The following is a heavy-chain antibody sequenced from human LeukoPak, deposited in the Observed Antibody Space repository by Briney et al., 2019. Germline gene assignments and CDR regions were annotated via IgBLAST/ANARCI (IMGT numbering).Heavy chain of an antibody. V-gene: IGHV1-69*06. CDR1: GGTFSSYA. J-gene: IGHJ4*02. CDR2: IIPIFGTA. D-gene: IGHD2-15*01. Sequence: SVKVSCKASGGTFSSYAISWVRQAPGQGLEWMGGIIPIFGTANYAQKFQGRVTITADKSTSTAYMELSSLRSEDTAVHYCASAELGYCSGGSCPRFDYWGQGTLVTVSS. CDR3: ASAELGYCSGGSCPRFDY.